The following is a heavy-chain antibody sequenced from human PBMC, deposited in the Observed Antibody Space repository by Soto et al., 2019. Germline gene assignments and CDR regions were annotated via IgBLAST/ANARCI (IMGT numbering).Heavy chain of an antibody. D-gene: IGHD6-13*01. CDR3: VRVRGSSWRQSGWFDP. CDR2: MNPNNGNT. J-gene: IGHJ5*02. Sequence: EASVKVSCKASGYTFTSYDINWVRQTPGQGLEWMGWMNPNNGNTGYAQKFQGRVTLTRDTSISTAYMELSSLTSKDTAAYYCVRVRGSSWRQSGWFDPWGQGTLVTVSS. CDR1: GYTFTSYD. V-gene: IGHV1-8*01.